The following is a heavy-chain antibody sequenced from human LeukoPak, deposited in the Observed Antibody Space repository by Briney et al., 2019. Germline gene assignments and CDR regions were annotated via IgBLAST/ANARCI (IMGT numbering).Heavy chain of an antibody. D-gene: IGHD3-10*01. CDR3: ARVLSGRGSLYDYYYYMDV. CDR1: GFTVSSNY. Sequence: GGSLGLSRAASGFTVSSNYMSWVRQAPGKRLEWVSVIYSNGRTYYADSVMGRFTISRDISKNTLYLQMNSLRAEDTAVYYCARVLSGRGSLYDYYYYMDVWGKGTTVTISS. CDR2: IYSNGRT. V-gene: IGHV3-53*01. J-gene: IGHJ6*03.